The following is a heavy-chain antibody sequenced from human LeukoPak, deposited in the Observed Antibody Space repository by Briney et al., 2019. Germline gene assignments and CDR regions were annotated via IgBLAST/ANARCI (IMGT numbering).Heavy chain of an antibody. CDR2: IYYSGST. J-gene: IGHJ4*02. V-gene: IGHV4-59*01. Sequence: PSETLSLTCTVSGGSISSYYWSWIRQPPGKGLEWIGYIYYSGSTNYNPSLKSRVTISVDTSKNQFSLKLSSVTAADTAVYYCAIRVLRGSPFDYWGQGTLVTVSS. CDR3: AIRVLRGSPFDY. CDR1: GGSISSYY. D-gene: IGHD4-23*01.